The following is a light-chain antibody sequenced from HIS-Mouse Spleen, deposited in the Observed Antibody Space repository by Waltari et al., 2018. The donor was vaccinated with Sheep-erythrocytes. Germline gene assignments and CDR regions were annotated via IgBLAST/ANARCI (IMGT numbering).Light chain of an antibody. CDR1: SSDVGRYNY. CDR3: CSYAGSYNHV. V-gene: IGLV2-11*01. Sequence: QSALTQPRSVSGSPGPSVTISCTATSSDVGRYNYVSWYQQHPGKAPKLMIYEVSKRPSGVPDRFSGSKSGNTASLTISGLQAEDEADYYCCSYAGSYNHVFATGTKVTVL. J-gene: IGLJ1*01. CDR2: EVS.